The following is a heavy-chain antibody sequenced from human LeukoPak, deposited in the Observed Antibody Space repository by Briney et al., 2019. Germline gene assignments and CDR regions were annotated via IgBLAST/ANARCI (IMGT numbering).Heavy chain of an antibody. CDR3: AKDRVGATRINWFDP. V-gene: IGHV3-23*01. D-gene: IGHD1-26*01. CDR2: ISGGGGST. CDR1: GFTFNTYA. Sequence: GGSLRLSCAASGFTFNTYAMSWVRQAPGKGLEWVSAISGGGGSTYYADSVKGRFTISRDNSKYTLYLQMNSLRAEDTAVYYCAKDRVGATRINWFDPWGQGTLVTVSS. J-gene: IGHJ5*02.